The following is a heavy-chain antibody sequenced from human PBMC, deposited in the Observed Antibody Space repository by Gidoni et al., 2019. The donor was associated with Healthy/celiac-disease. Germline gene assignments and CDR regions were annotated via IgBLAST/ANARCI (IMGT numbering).Heavy chain of an antibody. J-gene: IGHJ4*02. D-gene: IGHD6-6*01. V-gene: IGHV4-39*01. CDR1: GGSISSSSYY. CDR3: ARRRIAARAFDY. CDR2: IYYSGST. Sequence: QLQLQESGPGLVKPSETLSLTCTVSGGSISSSSYYWGWIRQPPGKGLEWIGSIYYSGSTYSNPSLKSRVTISVDTSKNQFSLKLSSVTAADTAVYYCARRRIAARAFDYWGQGTLVTVSS.